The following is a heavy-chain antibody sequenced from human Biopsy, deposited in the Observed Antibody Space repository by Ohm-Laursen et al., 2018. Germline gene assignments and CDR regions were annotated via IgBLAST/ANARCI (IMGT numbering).Heavy chain of an antibody. D-gene: IGHD5-12*01. CDR3: ARGSGYFKLDV. Sequence: GTLSLTCEVYGKTFSDYYWSWIRQPPGKGLEWIGEINQSGSTKYNPSLKRRATLSADPSNSQFSLRLTSVTAADTAIYYCARGSGYFKLDVWGQGTTVTVSS. V-gene: IGHV4-34*01. CDR1: GKTFSDYY. CDR2: INQSGST. J-gene: IGHJ6*02.